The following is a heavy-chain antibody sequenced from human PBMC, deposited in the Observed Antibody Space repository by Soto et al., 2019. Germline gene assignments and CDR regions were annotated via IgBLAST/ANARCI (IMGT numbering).Heavy chain of an antibody. Sequence: GASVKVSCKASGGTFSSYAISWVRQAPGQGLEWMGGIIPIFGTANYAQKFQGRVTITADESTSTAYMELSSLRSEDTAVYYCARDLITKDYGDYGGIWYYYGMDVWGQGTTVTVSS. J-gene: IGHJ6*02. CDR2: IIPIFGTA. D-gene: IGHD4-17*01. V-gene: IGHV1-69*13. CDR3: ARDLITKDYGDYGGIWYYYGMDV. CDR1: GGTFSSYA.